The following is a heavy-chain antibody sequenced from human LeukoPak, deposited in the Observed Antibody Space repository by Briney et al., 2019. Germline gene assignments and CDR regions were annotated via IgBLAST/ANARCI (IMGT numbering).Heavy chain of an antibody. V-gene: IGHV1-2*02. Sequence: ASVNVSCKASGYTFTGYYMHWVRQAPGQGLEWMGWINPNSGGTNYAQKFQGRVTMTRDTSISTAYMELSRLRSDDTAVYYCARATAARYDFWSGYIDYWGQGTLVTVSS. J-gene: IGHJ4*02. D-gene: IGHD3-3*01. CDR1: GYTFTGYY. CDR3: ARATAARYDFWSGYIDY. CDR2: INPNSGGT.